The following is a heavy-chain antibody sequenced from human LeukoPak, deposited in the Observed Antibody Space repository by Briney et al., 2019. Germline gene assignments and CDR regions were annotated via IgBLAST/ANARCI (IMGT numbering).Heavy chain of an antibody. V-gene: IGHV3-23*01. CDR2: ISGSGGST. CDR3: AKDAKRNYDFWDRFDY. CDR1: GFTFSSYA. J-gene: IGHJ4*02. Sequence: GGSLRLSCAASGFTFSSYAMSWVRQAPGKGLEWVSAISGSGGSTYYADSVRGRFTISRDNSKNTFSLQMNSLRAEDTALYYCAKDAKRNYDFWDRFDYWGQGTLVTVSS. D-gene: IGHD3-3*01.